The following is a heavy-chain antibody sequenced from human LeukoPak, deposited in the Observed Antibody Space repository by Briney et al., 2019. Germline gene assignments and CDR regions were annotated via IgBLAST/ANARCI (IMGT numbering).Heavy chain of an antibody. CDR3: ARVRIGIAVAGTYYYMDV. CDR2: IYTSGST. J-gene: IGHJ6*03. Sequence: SETLSLTCTVSGGSISSGSYYWSWIRQPAGKGLKWIGRIYTSGSTNYNPSLKSRVTISVDTSKNQFSLKLSSVTAADTAVYYCARVRIGIAVAGTYYYMDVWGKGTTVTISS. D-gene: IGHD6-19*01. CDR1: GGSISSGSYY. V-gene: IGHV4-61*02.